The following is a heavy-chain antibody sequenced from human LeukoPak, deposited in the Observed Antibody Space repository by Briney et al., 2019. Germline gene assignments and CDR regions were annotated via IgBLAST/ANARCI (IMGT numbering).Heavy chain of an antibody. J-gene: IGHJ5*02. Sequence: ASVKVSCKASGGTFSSYAISWVRQAPGQGLEWMGGIIPIFGTANYAQKFQGRVTMTRDTSTSTVYMELSSLRSEDTAVYYCAREITMIAGWFDPWGQGTLVTVSS. D-gene: IGHD3-22*01. CDR3: AREITMIAGWFDP. V-gene: IGHV1-69*05. CDR1: GGTFSSYA. CDR2: IIPIFGTA.